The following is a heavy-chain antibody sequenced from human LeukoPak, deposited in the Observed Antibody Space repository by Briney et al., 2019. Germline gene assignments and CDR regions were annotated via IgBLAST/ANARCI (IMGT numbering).Heavy chain of an antibody. J-gene: IGHJ5*02. V-gene: IGHV1-69*13. CDR1: GGTFSSYA. Sequence: ASVKVSCKASGGTFSSYAINWVRQAPRQGLEWMGGIIPIFGTTHYAQKFQGGVTITADDSTSTAYMELSSLRSEDTAVYYCARDKENYSWFDPWGQGTLVTVSS. CDR2: IIPIFGTT. CDR3: ARDKENYSWFDP.